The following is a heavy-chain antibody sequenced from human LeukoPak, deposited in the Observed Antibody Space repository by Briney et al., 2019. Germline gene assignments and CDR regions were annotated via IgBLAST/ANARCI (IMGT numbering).Heavy chain of an antibody. Sequence: PSETLSLTCTVSGGSISSYYWSWIRQPPGKGLEWIGYIYYSGSTNYNPSLKSRVTISVDTSKNQFSLKLSSVTAADTAVYYCASQRGYSYGWYFDYWGQGTLVTVSS. CDR3: ASQRGYSYGWYFDY. V-gene: IGHV4-59*01. CDR2: IYYSGST. D-gene: IGHD5-18*01. J-gene: IGHJ4*02. CDR1: GGSISSYY.